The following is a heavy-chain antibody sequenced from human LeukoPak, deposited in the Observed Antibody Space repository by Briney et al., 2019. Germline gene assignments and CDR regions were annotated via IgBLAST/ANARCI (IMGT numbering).Heavy chain of an antibody. V-gene: IGHV1-69*05. D-gene: IGHD6-6*01. CDR1: GGTFISYV. Sequence: SVKVSCKASGGTFISYVISWVRQAPGQGVEWMGGIIPIFGTANYAQKFQGRVTITTDESTSTAYMELSSLRSEDTAVYYCAVASEYSSSLPWWGQGTLVTVSS. CDR3: AVASEYSSSLPW. CDR2: IIPIFGTA. J-gene: IGHJ4*02.